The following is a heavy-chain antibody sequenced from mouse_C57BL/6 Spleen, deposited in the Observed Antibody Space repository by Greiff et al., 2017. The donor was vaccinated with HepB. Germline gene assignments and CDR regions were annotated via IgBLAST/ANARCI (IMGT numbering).Heavy chain of an antibody. V-gene: IGHV1-76*01. Sequence: QVHVKQSGAELVRPGASVKLSCKASGYTFTDYYINWVKQRPGQGLEWIARIYPGSGNTYYNEKFKGKATLTAEKSSSTAYMQLSSLTSEDSAVYFCARSYYYGSWYFDVWGTGTTVTVSS. J-gene: IGHJ1*03. D-gene: IGHD1-1*01. CDR3: ARSYYYGSWYFDV. CDR2: IYPGSGNT. CDR1: GYTFTDYY.